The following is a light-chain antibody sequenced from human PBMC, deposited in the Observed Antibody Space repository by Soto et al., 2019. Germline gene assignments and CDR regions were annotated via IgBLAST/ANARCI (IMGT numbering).Light chain of an antibody. CDR3: SSYTSSSTYV. Sequence: QSALTQPPSVSGSPGQSVTISCTGPSSDVGSYNRVSWYQQPPGTAPKLMISEVSNRPSGVPDRFSGSKSGNTASLTISGLQAEDEADYYCSSYTSSSTYVFGTGTKLTVL. V-gene: IGLV2-18*02. CDR1: SSDVGSYNR. J-gene: IGLJ1*01. CDR2: EVS.